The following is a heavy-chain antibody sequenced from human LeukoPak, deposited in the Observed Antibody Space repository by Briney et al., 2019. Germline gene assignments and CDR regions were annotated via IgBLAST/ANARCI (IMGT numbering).Heavy chain of an antibody. Sequence: ASVKVSCKASGYTFTSYGISWVRQAPGQGLEWMGWISAYNGNTNYAQKLQGRVTMTTDASTSTAYMELSSLRSEDTAVYYCASTIVVVPAAFAPWYFDLWGRGTLVTVSS. J-gene: IGHJ2*01. CDR3: ASTIVVVPAAFAPWYFDL. D-gene: IGHD2-2*01. CDR1: GYTFTSYG. CDR2: ISAYNGNT. V-gene: IGHV1-18*01.